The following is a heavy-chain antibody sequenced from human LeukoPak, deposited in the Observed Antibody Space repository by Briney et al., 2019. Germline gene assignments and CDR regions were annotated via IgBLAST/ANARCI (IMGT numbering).Heavy chain of an antibody. Sequence: PGGSLRPSCAASGFTFSSYAMHWVRQAPGKGLEWVAVISYDGSNKYYADSVKGRFTISRDNSKNTLYLQMNSLRAEDTAVYYCAKDRVLTGDYWGQGTLVTVSS. J-gene: IGHJ4*02. D-gene: IGHD3-9*01. CDR3: AKDRVLTGDY. V-gene: IGHV3-30*04. CDR1: GFTFSSYA. CDR2: ISYDGSNK.